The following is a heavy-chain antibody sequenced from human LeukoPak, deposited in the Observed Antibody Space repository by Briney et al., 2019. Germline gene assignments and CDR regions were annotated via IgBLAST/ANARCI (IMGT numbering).Heavy chain of an antibody. Sequence: GGSLRLSCAASGFTFSSYTMNWVRQAPGKGLEWVASISVNSDHKPYAASVKGRFTISRDNAKNSLYLQMNSLAVDDTAVYFCTRGSYGDYEYWGQGDLVIASS. J-gene: IGHJ4*02. CDR3: TRGSYGDYEY. CDR2: ISVNSDHK. V-gene: IGHV3-21*01. D-gene: IGHD4-17*01. CDR1: GFTFSSYT.